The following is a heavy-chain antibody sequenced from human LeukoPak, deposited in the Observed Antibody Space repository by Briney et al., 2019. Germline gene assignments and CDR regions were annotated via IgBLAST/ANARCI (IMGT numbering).Heavy chain of an antibody. J-gene: IGHJ4*02. V-gene: IGHV3-53*01. CDR3: AIVDY. Sequence: PGGSLRLSGAASGFTVSSNYMSWVRQAPGKGLEWVSVIYSGGSTYYADSVKGRFTISRDNSKNTLYLQMNSLRAEDTAVYYCAIVDYWGQGTLVTVSS. CDR2: IYSGGST. CDR1: GFTVSSNY.